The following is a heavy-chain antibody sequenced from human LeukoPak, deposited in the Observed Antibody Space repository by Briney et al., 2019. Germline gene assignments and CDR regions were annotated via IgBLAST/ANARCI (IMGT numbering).Heavy chain of an antibody. D-gene: IGHD3-9*01. J-gene: IGHJ4*02. Sequence: GGSLRLSCAASGFTFSLYWMNWVRRAPGKGLEWVANIKQDGSEKNYVDSVKGRFTISRDNAKNSLYLQMNNLRVEDTAMYYCAGGTGLKIKDGGQETLVTASS. CDR3: AGGTGLKIKD. V-gene: IGHV3-7*03. CDR1: GFTFSLYW. CDR2: IKQDGSEK.